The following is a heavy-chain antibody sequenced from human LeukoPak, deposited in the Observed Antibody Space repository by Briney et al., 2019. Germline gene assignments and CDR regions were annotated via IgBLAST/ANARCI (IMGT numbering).Heavy chain of an antibody. V-gene: IGHV3-30*04. Sequence: GGSLRLSCVASGFTFTGHSMHWVRQAPGKGLEWVAVVAHDEKTIFYADSLKGRFTVSRDNSKNTVYLQMNRLTDEDTAVYYCAREKQSGRAPFDYWGQGSLVTVSS. CDR3: AREKQSGRAPFDY. CDR1: GFTFTGHS. D-gene: IGHD1/OR15-1a*01. CDR2: VAHDEKTI. J-gene: IGHJ4*02.